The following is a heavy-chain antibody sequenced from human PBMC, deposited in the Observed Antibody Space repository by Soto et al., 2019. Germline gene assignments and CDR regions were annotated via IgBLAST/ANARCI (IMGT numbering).Heavy chain of an antibody. CDR2: MWYDGSNK. J-gene: IGHJ3*02. V-gene: IGHV3-33*01. CDR3: ARVGPYSSSWYGAFDI. CDR1: GFTFSSYG. D-gene: IGHD6-13*01. Sequence: GGSLRLSCAASGFTFSSYGMHWVRQAPGKGLEWVAVMWYDGSNKYYADSVKGRFTISRDNSKNTLYLQMNSLRAEDTAVYYCARVGPYSSSWYGAFDIWGQGTMVTVSS.